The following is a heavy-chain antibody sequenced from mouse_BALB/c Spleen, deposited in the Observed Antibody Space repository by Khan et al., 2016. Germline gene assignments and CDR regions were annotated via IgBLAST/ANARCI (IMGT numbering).Heavy chain of an antibody. Sequence: EVQLQESGPSLVKPSQTLSLTCSVTGDSFTSGYWTWIRKFPGNNLEYMGYISYSGGTYYNPSLISRISITPDTSENQYFLQLNSMTSEDTSTYYGAGDDGYYLEVWGAGTTFTGSS. CDR1: GDSFTSGY. J-gene: IGHJ1*01. D-gene: IGHD2-3*01. CDR2: ISYSGGT. CDR3: AGDDGYYLEV. V-gene: IGHV3-8*02.